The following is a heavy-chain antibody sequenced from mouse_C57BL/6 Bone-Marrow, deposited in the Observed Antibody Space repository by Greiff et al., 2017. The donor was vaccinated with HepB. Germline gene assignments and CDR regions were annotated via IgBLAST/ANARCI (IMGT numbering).Heavy chain of an antibody. CDR3: AREGDYGSSYYFDY. CDR2: IDPSDSYT. Sequence: QVQLQQPGAERVRPGTSVKLSCRASGYTFPSYWMHWVSQRPGQGLEWIGVIDPSDSYTNYNQKLKGKATLTVDTSSSTAYMQLSSLTSEDSAVYYCAREGDYGSSYYFDYWGQGTTLTVSS. J-gene: IGHJ2*01. D-gene: IGHD1-1*01. V-gene: IGHV1-59*01. CDR1: GYTFPSYW.